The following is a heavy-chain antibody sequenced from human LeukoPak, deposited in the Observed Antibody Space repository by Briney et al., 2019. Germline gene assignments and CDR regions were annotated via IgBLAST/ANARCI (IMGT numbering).Heavy chain of an antibody. Sequence: GGSLRLSCAASGFTFSSYWMSWVRQAPGKGLEWVANIKQDGSEKYYVDSVKGRFTISRDNAKNSLYLQMNSLRAKDTAVYYCARDDPLGGTAFDIWGQGTMVTVSS. CDR2: IKQDGSEK. J-gene: IGHJ3*02. CDR3: ARDDPLGGTAFDI. V-gene: IGHV3-7*01. CDR1: GFTFSSYW. D-gene: IGHD3-16*01.